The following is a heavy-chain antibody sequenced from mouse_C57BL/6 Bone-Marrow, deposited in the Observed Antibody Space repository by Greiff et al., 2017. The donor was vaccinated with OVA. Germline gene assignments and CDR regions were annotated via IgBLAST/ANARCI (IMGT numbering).Heavy chain of an antibody. CDR2: IWGVGST. CDR1: GFSLTSYG. J-gene: IGHJ4*01. Sequence: VQLVESGPGLVAPSQSLSITCTVSGFSLTSYGVDWVRQSPGKGLEWLGVIWGVGSTNYNSALKSRLSISKDNSKIQVFLKMNSLQTDDTAMYYCASRDEIYAMDYWGQGTSVTVSS. V-gene: IGHV2-6*01. CDR3: ASRDEIYAMDY.